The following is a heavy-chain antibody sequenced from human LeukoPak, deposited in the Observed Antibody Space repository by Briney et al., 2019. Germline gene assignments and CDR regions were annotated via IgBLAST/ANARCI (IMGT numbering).Heavy chain of an antibody. CDR3: AKVGRYYYDSSGYFDY. Sequence: GGSLRLSCAASGFTFSSYAMSWVRQAPGKGLEWVSAISGSGGSTYYADSVKGRFTISRDNSKNTLYLQMNSLRAEDTAVYYWAKVGRYYYDSSGYFDYWGQGTLVTVSS. V-gene: IGHV3-23*01. J-gene: IGHJ4*02. CDR1: GFTFSSYA. CDR2: ISGSGGST. D-gene: IGHD3-22*01.